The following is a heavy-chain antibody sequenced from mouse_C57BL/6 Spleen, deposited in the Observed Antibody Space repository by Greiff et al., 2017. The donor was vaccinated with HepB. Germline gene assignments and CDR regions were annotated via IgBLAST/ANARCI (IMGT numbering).Heavy chain of an antibody. CDR3: ARDGYYDNYFDY. CDR2: INPSNGGT. Sequence: QVHVKQPGTELVKPGASVKLSCKASGYTFTSYWMHWVKQRPGQGLEWIGNINPSNGGTNYNEKFKSKATLTVDKSSSTAYMQLSSLTSEDSAVYYCARDGYYDNYFDYWGQGTTLTVSS. J-gene: IGHJ2*01. V-gene: IGHV1-53*01. D-gene: IGHD2-3*01. CDR1: GYTFTSYW.